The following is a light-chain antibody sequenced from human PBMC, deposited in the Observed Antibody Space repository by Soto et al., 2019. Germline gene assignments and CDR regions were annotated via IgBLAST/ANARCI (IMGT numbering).Light chain of an antibody. CDR1: QSVSSN. V-gene: IGKV3-15*01. J-gene: IGKJ1*01. CDR2: GAS. CDR3: QQYNNCPPT. Sequence: EIEMTQSPSPLSVSAGERATLSCRASQSVSSNLAWYQQKPGQAPKLLIYGASTRATGITARFSGSGSGTEFPLTISSLQSEDFAVYYCQQYNNCPPTFGQGTKVEIK.